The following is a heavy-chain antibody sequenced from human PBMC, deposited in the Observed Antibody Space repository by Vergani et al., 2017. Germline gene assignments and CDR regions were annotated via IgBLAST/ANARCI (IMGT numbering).Heavy chain of an antibody. V-gene: IGHV1-69*02. CDR3: ARVILVRGVISFDY. D-gene: IGHD3-10*01. CDR1: GGTFSSYT. CDR2: IIPILGIA. Sequence: QVQLVQSGAEVKKPGSSVKVSCKASGGTFSSYTISWVRQAPGQGLEWMGRIIPILGIANYAQKFQGRVTITADKSTSTAYMELSSLRSEDTAVYYCARVILVRGVISFDYWGQGTLVTVSS. J-gene: IGHJ4*02.